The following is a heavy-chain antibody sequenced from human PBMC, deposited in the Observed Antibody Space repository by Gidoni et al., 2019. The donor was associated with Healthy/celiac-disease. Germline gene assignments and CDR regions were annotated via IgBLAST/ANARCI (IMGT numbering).Heavy chain of an antibody. CDR2: IIPIFGTA. CDR1: GGTFSSYA. CDR3: ARAHVDTAMENYYEPWGDFDY. Sequence: QVQPVQSGAEVKKPGSSVRVSCKASGGTFSSYAISWGRQAPGQGLEWMGGIIPIFGTANYAQKFQGRVTITADESTSTAYMELSSLRSEDTAVYYCARAHVDTAMENYYEPWGDFDYWGQGTLVTVSS. V-gene: IGHV1-69*01. J-gene: IGHJ4*02. D-gene: IGHD5-18*01.